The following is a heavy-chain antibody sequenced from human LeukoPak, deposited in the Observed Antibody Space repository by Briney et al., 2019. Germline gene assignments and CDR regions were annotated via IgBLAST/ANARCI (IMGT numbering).Heavy chain of an antibody. J-gene: IGHJ4*02. CDR3: AKMPVSYSSGWSTFDY. CDR2: ISDSGGST. CDR1: GFTFSSYA. V-gene: IGHV3-23*01. Sequence: GGSLRLSCAASGFTFSSYAMSWVRQTPGKGLEWVSCISDSGGSTYYADSVKGRFTISRDNSKNTLYLQMNSLRAEDTAIYYCAKMPVSYSSGWSTFDYWGQGTLVTVSS. D-gene: IGHD6-19*01.